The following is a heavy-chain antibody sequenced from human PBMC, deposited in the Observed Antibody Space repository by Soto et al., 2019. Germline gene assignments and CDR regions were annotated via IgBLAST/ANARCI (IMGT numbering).Heavy chain of an antibody. CDR3: ATESSAAASEDYYYGMDV. J-gene: IGHJ6*02. V-gene: IGHV4-59*06. Sequence: PGGSLRLSCAASGFTFSSYSMNWVRQAPGKGLEWIGYIYYSGSTSYNPSLKSRVTISVDTSKNQFSLKLSSVTAADMAVYYCATESSAAASEDYYYGMDVWGQGTTVTVSS. D-gene: IGHD6-13*01. CDR2: IYYSGST. CDR1: GFTFSSYS.